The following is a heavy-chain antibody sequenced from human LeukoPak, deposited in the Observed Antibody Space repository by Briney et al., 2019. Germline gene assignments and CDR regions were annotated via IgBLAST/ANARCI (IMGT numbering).Heavy chain of an antibody. D-gene: IGHD6-13*01. J-gene: IGHJ4*02. Sequence: SCKASGFTFSSYSMNWVRQAPGKGLEWVSSISSSSSYIYYADSVKGRFTISRDNAKNSLYLQMNSLRAEDTAVYYCARSGGFSSSSDYWGQGTLVTVSS. CDR2: ISSSSSYI. V-gene: IGHV3-21*01. CDR1: GFTFSSYS. CDR3: ARSGGFSSSSDY.